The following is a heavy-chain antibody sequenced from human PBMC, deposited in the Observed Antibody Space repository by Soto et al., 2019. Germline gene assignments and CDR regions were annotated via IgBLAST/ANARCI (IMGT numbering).Heavy chain of an antibody. D-gene: IGHD3-16*02. CDR3: ARALLTYYDYVLGSYRPGWFDP. J-gene: IGHJ5*02. CDR1: GGSISSGGYS. Sequence: SETLSLTCAVSGGSISSGGYSWSWIRQPPGKGLEWIGYIYHSGSTYYNPSLKSRVTISVDRSKNQFSLKLSSVTAADTAVYYCARALLTYYDYVLGSYRPGWFDPWGQGTLVTVSS. V-gene: IGHV4-30-2*01. CDR2: IYHSGST.